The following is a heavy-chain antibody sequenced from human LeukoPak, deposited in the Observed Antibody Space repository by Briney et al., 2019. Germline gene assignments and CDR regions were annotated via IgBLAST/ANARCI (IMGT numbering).Heavy chain of an antibody. J-gene: IGHJ6*03. CDR2: INPNSGGT. Sequence: GASVKVSCKASGYTFTGYYMHWVRQAPGQGLEWMGWINPNSGGTNYAQKFQGRVTMTRDTSISTAYMELSRLRSGDTAVYYCARDIRGYDYASYYYYMDVWGKGTTVTVSS. CDR3: ARDIRGYDYASYYYYMDV. D-gene: IGHD5-12*01. CDR1: GYTFTGYY. V-gene: IGHV1-2*02.